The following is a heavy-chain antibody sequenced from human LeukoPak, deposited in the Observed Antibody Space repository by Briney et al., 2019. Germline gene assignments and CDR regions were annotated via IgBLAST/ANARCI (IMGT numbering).Heavy chain of an antibody. J-gene: IGHJ4*02. CDR1: GGSITTSSYY. CDR3: ARAPSTMIHNY. CDR2: VYYSGNT. D-gene: IGHD3-22*01. Sequence: PSETLSLTCTVSGGSITTSSYYWGWIRQPPGKGLEWIGSVYYSGNTYYNPSLKSRVTISVDTSKKQFSLKLTSVTAADTAVYYCARAPSTMIHNYWGQGTLVTVSS. V-gene: IGHV4-39*07.